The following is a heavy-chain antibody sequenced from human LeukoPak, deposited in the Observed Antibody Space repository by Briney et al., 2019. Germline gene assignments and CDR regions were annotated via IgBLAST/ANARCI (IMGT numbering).Heavy chain of an antibody. Sequence: GGSLRLSCAASGFTFDDYAMHWVRQAPGKGLEWVSGISWNSGSIGYADSVKGRFTISRDNAKNSLYLQMNSLRAEDTALYYCARGLVGATTRSTFDYWGRGTLVTVSS. CDR3: ARGLVGATTRSTFDY. V-gene: IGHV3-9*01. CDR2: ISWNSGSI. CDR1: GFTFDDYA. D-gene: IGHD1-26*01. J-gene: IGHJ4*02.